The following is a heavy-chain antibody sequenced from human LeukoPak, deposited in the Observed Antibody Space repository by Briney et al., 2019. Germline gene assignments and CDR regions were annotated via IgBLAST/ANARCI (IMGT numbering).Heavy chain of an antibody. V-gene: IGHV7-4-1*02. CDR2: INTNTGNP. D-gene: IGHD3/OR15-3a*01. J-gene: IGHJ4*02. Sequence: GASVKVSCKASGYTFTSYAMNWVRQAPGQGLEWMGWINTNTGNPMYAQGFTGRFVFSLDTSVSTAYLQISSLKAEDAAVYYCAREQQWTGTDFDYWGQGTLVTVSS. CDR3: AREQQWTGTDFDY. CDR1: GYTFTSYA.